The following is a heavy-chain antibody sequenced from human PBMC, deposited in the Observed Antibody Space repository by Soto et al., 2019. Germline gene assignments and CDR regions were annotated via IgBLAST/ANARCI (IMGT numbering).Heavy chain of an antibody. J-gene: IGHJ4*02. CDR1: GFNFSSYA. CDR3: AKTPRSSTSPQVFDY. CDR2: ISGSGGGT. V-gene: IGHV3-23*01. Sequence: PGGSLRLSCAASGFNFSSYAMSWVRQAPGRGLEWVSAISGSGGGTHYADSVKGRFTTSRDNSKNTLYLQMTSLRAEDTAIYYCAKTPRSSTSPQVFDYWGQGTLVTVSS. D-gene: IGHD2-2*01.